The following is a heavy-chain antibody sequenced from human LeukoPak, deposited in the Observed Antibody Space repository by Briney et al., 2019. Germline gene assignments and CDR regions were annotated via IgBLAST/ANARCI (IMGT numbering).Heavy chain of an antibody. Sequence: GRSLRLSCAPSGFTLSSHAKRWVRQPPGKGLEWVAVISYYGRNTYYADSVRVRISISRDNSKNTLYPQMNSVRAEDTAAYCCAKEAYYDGGALDYWGQGTLVTVSS. CDR3: AKEAYYDGGALDY. J-gene: IGHJ4*02. CDR1: GFTLSSHA. D-gene: IGHD3-22*01. V-gene: IGHV3-30*18. CDR2: ISYYGRNT.